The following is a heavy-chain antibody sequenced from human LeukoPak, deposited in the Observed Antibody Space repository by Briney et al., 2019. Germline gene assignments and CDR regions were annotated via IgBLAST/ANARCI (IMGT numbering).Heavy chain of an antibody. CDR3: ARGNSGHCSGATCYALDY. CDR1: GFTFSRYA. V-gene: IGHV3-23*01. Sequence: GGSLRLSCAASGFTFSRYAVSYLCQAPGKGLEWVAAISDDFGTYHADSVKGRFTITRDNSRNTLYLQMTSLRAEDTAVYYCARGNSGHCSGATCYALDYWGQGTLVTVSS. J-gene: IGHJ4*02. D-gene: IGHD2-2*01. CDR2: ISDDFGT.